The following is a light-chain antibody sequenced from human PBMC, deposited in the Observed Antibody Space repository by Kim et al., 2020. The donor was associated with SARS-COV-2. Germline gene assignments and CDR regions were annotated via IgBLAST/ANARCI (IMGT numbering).Light chain of an antibody. V-gene: IGLV3-27*01. J-gene: IGLJ3*02. CDR1: VPAKKY. CDR2: KDS. Sequence: VSPAQTARITRSGDVPAKKYARCFQQKSGQAPVLVIYKDSERPSGIPEPFSGSYSGTTFTLTISGAQVEDEADYYCYSAADNNGVFDGGTQLTVL. CDR3: YSAADNNGV.